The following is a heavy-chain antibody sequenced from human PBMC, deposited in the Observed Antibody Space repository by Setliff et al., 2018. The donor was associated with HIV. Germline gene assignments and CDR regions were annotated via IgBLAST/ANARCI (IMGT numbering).Heavy chain of an antibody. D-gene: IGHD1-26*01. Sequence: PGGSLRLSCLASGFIFKSYEMNWVRQAPGKGLEWVSYISSSGSTIYYADSVKGRFTISRDNAKNSLYLQMNSLRAEDTAVYYCARGLGARDAFDIWGQGTMVTVSS. CDR3: ARGLGARDAFDI. V-gene: IGHV3-48*03. CDR2: ISSSGSTI. CDR1: GFIFKSYE. J-gene: IGHJ3*02.